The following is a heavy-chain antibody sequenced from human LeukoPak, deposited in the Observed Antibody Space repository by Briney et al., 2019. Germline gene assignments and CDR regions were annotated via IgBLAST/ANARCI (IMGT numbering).Heavy chain of an antibody. CDR1: GFTVSSNS. V-gene: IGHV3-53*01. CDR2: IYSDNT. J-gene: IGHJ4*02. CDR3: AKASGSSSSRPLDY. Sequence: PGGSLRLSCTVSGFTVSSNSMSWVRQAPGKGLEWVSFIYSDNTHYSDSVKGRFTISRDNSKNMLFLQMTSLTAEDTAVYYCAKASGSSSSRPLDYWGPGTLVTVSS. D-gene: IGHD6-13*01.